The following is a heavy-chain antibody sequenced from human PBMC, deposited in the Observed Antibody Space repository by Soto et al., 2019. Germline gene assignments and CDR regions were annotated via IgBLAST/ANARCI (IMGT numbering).Heavy chain of an antibody. CDR1: GFTFSSYW. CDR2: IKQDGSEK. J-gene: IGHJ6*02. D-gene: IGHD3-3*01. CDR3: ARADFWSGSLNYYYYYGMDV. V-gene: IGHV3-7*05. Sequence: GGSLRLSCAASGFTFSSYWMSWVRQAPGKGLEWVANIKQDGSEKYYLDSVKGRFTISRDNAKNSLYLQMNSLRAEDTAVYYCARADFWSGSLNYYYYYGMDVWGQGTTVTVSS.